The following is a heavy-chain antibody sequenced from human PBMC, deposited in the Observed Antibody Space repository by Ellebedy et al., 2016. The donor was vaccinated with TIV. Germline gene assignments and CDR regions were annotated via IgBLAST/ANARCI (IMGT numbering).Heavy chain of an antibody. V-gene: IGHV4-4*07. J-gene: IGHJ4*02. CDR1: GGSFTSYY. D-gene: IGHD2-8*01. Sequence: SETLSLXXTVSGGSFTSYYWSWIRQSAGKGLEWIGRIFMSGSTSYNSSLKNRVTMSVDASTTQVSLNLSSVTAADTAVYFCGRASVLMGIDFWGQGTLVTVS. CDR3: GRASVLMGIDF. CDR2: IFMSGST.